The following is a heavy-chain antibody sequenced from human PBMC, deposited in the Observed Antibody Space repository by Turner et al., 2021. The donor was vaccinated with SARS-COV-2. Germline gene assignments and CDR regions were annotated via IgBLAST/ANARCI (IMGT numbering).Heavy chain of an antibody. D-gene: IGHD2-15*01. Sequence: EVQLEETGGGLIQPGGSLRLSCAASGFTVSSNYMSWVRQAPGKGLEWVSVIYSGGSTFYADSVKGRFTISRDSSKNTLYLQMNSLRAEDTAVYYCARDLVEMGGMDVWGQGTTVTVSS. J-gene: IGHJ6*02. CDR3: ARDLVEMGGMDV. CDR2: IYSGGST. CDR1: GFTVSSNY. V-gene: IGHV3-53*02.